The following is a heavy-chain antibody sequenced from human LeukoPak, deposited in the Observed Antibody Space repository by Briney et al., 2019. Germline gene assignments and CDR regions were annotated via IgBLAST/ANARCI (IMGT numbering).Heavy chain of an antibody. CDR3: AKDGSWSCTD. Sequence: PGGSLRLSCAASGFTFSRNAIHWVRQGPGKGLEWVSYIAHHGSNKYYEDSVKGRFTISRDNSKRTLYLQMNSLRADDTAVYYCAKDGSWSCTDWGQGTLVTVSS. D-gene: IGHD2-8*02. CDR2: IAHHGSNK. CDR1: GFTFSRNA. V-gene: IGHV3-30*02. J-gene: IGHJ4*02.